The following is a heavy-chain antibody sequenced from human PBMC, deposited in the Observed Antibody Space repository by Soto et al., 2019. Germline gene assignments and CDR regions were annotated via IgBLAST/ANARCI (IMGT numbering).Heavy chain of an antibody. J-gene: IGHJ4*02. CDR1: GYTLAELS. D-gene: IGHD5-12*01. CDR3: AAHFIVATIYVDY. CDR2: FDTEDGET. Sequence: QVQLVQSGAEVKKPGASVKVSCKVSGYTLAELSMDWVRQAPGKGLEWMGGFDTEDGETLYAQKFQGRVTMTEDTSKDSAYMELRSLRSEDKAVYYCAAHFIVATIYVDYWGQGTPVTVST. V-gene: IGHV1-24*01.